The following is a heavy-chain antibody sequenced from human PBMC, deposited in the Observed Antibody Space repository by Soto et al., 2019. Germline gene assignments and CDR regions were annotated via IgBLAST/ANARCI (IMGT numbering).Heavy chain of an antibody. CDR1: GFTFGSFA. J-gene: IGHJ4*02. D-gene: IGHD6-13*01. Sequence: GGSLRLSCAASGFTFGSFAMSWVRQSPGKGLEWFSAITDTGGDTYHADSVKGRFTISRDNPKNTLYLQMNSLRGEDTAVYYCAKGSTNSRPYYFDYWGQGTLVTVSS. CDR2: ITDTGGDT. V-gene: IGHV3-23*01. CDR3: AKGSTNSRPYYFDY.